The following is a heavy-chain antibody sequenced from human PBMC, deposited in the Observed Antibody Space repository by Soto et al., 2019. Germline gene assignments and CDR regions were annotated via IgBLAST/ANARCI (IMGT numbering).Heavy chain of an antibody. CDR1: GYTFTSSG. J-gene: IGHJ4*02. CDR2: INTGGGST. Sequence: GASVKVSCKASGYTFTSSGISWVRQAPGQGLEWMGLINTGGGSTNYAQNLQGRVTMTRDTSTSTVYMELSSLRSEDTAVYYCARGPYSSSSHIIDYWGQGTLVTVSS. CDR3: ARGPYSSSSHIIDY. V-gene: IGHV1-46*01. D-gene: IGHD6-6*01.